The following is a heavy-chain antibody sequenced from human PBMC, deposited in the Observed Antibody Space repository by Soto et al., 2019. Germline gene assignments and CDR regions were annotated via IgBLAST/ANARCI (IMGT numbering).Heavy chain of an antibody. CDR3: AKPWGWVAARRGHALDY. Sequence: PGGSLRLSCAASGFTFSSYGMHWVRQAPGKGLEWVAVISYDGSNKYYADSVKGRFTISRDNSKNTLYLQMNSLRAEDTAVYYCAKPWGWVAARRGHALDYWGQGTLVTVSS. D-gene: IGHD6-6*01. CDR2: ISYDGSNK. V-gene: IGHV3-30*18. J-gene: IGHJ4*02. CDR1: GFTFSSYG.